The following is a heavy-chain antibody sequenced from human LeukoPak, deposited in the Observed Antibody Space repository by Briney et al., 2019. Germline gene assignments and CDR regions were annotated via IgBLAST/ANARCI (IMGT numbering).Heavy chain of an antibody. CDR1: GYTFTNYY. D-gene: IGHD3-22*01. V-gene: IGHV1-46*01. J-gene: IGHJ4*02. CDR2: INPSAGGT. CDR3: HIIHYYDSRTEDC. Sequence: ASVKVSCKASGYTFTNYYVHWVRQAPGQGLEWMGIINPSAGGTTYSQKFQGRVTLTRDMSTSTVYMELRSLRSADTAVYYCHIIHYYDSRTEDCWGQGTLVTVSS.